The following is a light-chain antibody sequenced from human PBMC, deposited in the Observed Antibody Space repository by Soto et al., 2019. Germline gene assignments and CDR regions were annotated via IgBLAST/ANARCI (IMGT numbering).Light chain of an antibody. Sequence: QSALTQPASVSGSPGQSITISCTGTSSDVGANNHVSWYQQLPGKAPKLMIYDVRNRPSGVPDRFSGSMSGTAASLAIGGLRSEDEADYYCAAWDDSLSGVVFGGGTKVTVL. J-gene: IGLJ2*01. CDR2: DVR. CDR1: SSDVGANNH. V-gene: IGLV2-14*01. CDR3: AAWDDSLSGVV.